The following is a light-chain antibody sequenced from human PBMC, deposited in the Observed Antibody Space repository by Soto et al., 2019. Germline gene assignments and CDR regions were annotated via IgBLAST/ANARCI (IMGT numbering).Light chain of an antibody. V-gene: IGKV1-39*01. J-gene: IGKJ4*01. CDR2: AAS. Sequence: DIQMTQSPSSLSASVGDRVTITCRASQSIRSYLNWYQQKPGKAPKLLMYAASSLQSGVPSRFSGSGSGTEFSLTISSLRLEDFATYFCQQSHTLPFTFGGGTKVDIK. CDR1: QSIRSY. CDR3: QQSHTLPFT.